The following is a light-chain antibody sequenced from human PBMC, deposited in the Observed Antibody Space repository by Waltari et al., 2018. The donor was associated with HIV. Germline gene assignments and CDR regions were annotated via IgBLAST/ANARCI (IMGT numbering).Light chain of an antibody. CDR2: GKD. V-gene: IGLV1-44*01. CDR3: SAGDDNLNAL. Sequence: QSVLIQPPSASAAPGQRVTISCSGRRSNIGSNSVTWYQQFPGTSPKLLIFGKDRRPSGVPDRCSGSKSGTSASLVINGLQPEDEDDYYCSAGDDNLNALFGGGTKLTVL. J-gene: IGLJ2*01. CDR1: RSNIGSNS.